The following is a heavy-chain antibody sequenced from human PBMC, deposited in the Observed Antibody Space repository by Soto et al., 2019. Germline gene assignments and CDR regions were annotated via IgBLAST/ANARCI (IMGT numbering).Heavy chain of an antibody. CDR3: ATFESHYDFWSGYYPRAFDI. D-gene: IGHD3-3*01. CDR1: GYSFTSYW. CDR2: IYPGDSDT. Sequence: PGESLKISCKGSGYSFTSYWIGWVRQMPGKGLEWMGIIYPGDSDTRYSPSFQGQVTISADKSISTAYLQWSSLEASDTAMYYCATFESHYDFWSGYYPRAFDIWGQGTMVTVSS. J-gene: IGHJ3*02. V-gene: IGHV5-51*01.